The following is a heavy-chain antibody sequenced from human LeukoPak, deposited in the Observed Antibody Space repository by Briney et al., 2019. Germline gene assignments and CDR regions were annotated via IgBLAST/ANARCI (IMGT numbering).Heavy chain of an antibody. V-gene: IGHV4-4*07. CDR3: ARGYGSSWGRPTFDI. D-gene: IGHD6-6*01. CDR2: IYISGST. Sequence: SETLSLTCTVSGGSISNYYWTWIRQPAGKRLEWIGRIYISGSTNYSPSLKSRVTMSVDTYKNQFALKLSSVTAADTAVYYCARGYGSSWGRPTFDIWGQGTVVTVSS. CDR1: GGSISNYY. J-gene: IGHJ3*02.